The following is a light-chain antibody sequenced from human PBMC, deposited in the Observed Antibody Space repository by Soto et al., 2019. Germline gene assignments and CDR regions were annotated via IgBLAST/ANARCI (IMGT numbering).Light chain of an antibody. V-gene: IGKV3-20*01. Sequence: EIVLTQSPVSLSLSPGERATLSCRASQSVSSSYLAWYQQKPGQARRLLIYGASSRSTGIPDRFSGSGSGTDFTLTISRLEPEDFAVYYCQQYGSSGITFGQGTRLQN. CDR2: GAS. J-gene: IGKJ5*01. CDR1: QSVSSSY. CDR3: QQYGSSGIT.